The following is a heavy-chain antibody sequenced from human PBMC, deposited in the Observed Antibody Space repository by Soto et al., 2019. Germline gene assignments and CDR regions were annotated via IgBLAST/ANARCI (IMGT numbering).Heavy chain of an antibody. CDR1: GYTFTGYY. Sequence: ASVKVSCKASGYTFTGYYMYWVRQAPGQGLEWMGWINPNSGGTNYAQKFQGRITMTRDTSISTAYMELSRLRSDATAVYYCARGSDTYSYGDDDSYGMAFRGQGTKVTVSS. CDR3: ARGSDTYSYGDDDSYGMAF. V-gene: IGHV1-2*02. J-gene: IGHJ6*02. D-gene: IGHD5-18*01. CDR2: INPNSGGT.